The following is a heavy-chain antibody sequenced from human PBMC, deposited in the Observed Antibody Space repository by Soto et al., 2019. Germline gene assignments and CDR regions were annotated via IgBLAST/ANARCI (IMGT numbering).Heavy chain of an antibody. CDR1: GYSLTSNW. CDR2: IDPGDSNT. Sequence: PGESLKISCKASGYSLTSNWIGWVRQMPGKGLEWMGFIDPGDSNTRYNPSFQGQVTISADRSITTTYLRWTSLKASDTAIYYCAASIFYYGMDVWGQGTTVTVSS. V-gene: IGHV5-51*01. CDR3: AASIFYYGMDV. J-gene: IGHJ6*02.